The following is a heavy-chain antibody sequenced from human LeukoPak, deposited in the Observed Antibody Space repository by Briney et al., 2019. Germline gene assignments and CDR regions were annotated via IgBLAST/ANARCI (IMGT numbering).Heavy chain of an antibody. D-gene: IGHD1-26*01. Sequence: AGGSLRLSCTASGFTFSSYAMNWVRQAPGKGLEWVSYISGSGTTIYYADSVKGRFTISRDNTKNSLYLQMNSLRDEDTAVYYCARDLVGATASWGQGTLVTVSS. CDR2: ISGSGTTI. CDR3: ARDLVGATAS. J-gene: IGHJ5*02. CDR1: GFTFSSYA. V-gene: IGHV3-48*02.